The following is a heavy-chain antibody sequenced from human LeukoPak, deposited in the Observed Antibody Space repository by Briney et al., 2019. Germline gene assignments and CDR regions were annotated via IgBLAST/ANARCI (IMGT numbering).Heavy chain of an antibody. Sequence: KPSETLSLTCAVYGGSFSGYYWSWIRQHPGKGLEWIGYIYYSGSTYYNPSLKSRVTISVDTSKNQFSLKLSSVTAADTAVYYCARARKLTYYYDSSDHHYFDYWGQGTLVTVSS. CDR3: ARARKLTYYYDSSDHHYFDY. J-gene: IGHJ4*02. CDR2: IYYSGST. V-gene: IGHV4-31*11. CDR1: GGSFSGYY. D-gene: IGHD3-22*01.